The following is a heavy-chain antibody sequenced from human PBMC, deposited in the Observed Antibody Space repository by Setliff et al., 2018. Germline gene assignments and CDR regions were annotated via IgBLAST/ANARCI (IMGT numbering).Heavy chain of an antibody. Sequence: ASETLSLTCAVYGGAFSGYYWSWIRQPPGKGLEWIGYIYNGGSTNYNPSLESRVTISVDTSNNQFSLKLSSVTAADTAVYYCARGIRVGVGAANYWGLGTLVTVSS. J-gene: IGHJ4*02. CDR1: GGAFSGYY. V-gene: IGHV4-59*01. CDR3: ARGIRVGVGAANY. D-gene: IGHD1-26*01. CDR2: IYNGGST.